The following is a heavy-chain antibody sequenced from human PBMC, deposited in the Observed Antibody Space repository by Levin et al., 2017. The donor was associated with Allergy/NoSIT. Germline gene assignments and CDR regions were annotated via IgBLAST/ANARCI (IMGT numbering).Heavy chain of an antibody. V-gene: IGHV3-30-3*01. D-gene: IGHD3-10*01. CDR3: ARDRGRGVTHYYYYGMDV. CDR2: ISYDGSNK. Sequence: GESLKISCAASGFTFSSYAMHWVRQAPGKGLEWVAVISYDGSNKYYADSVKGRFTISRDNSKNTLYLQMNSLRAEDTAVYYCARDRGRGVTHYYYYGMDVWGQGTTVTVSS. J-gene: IGHJ6*02. CDR1: GFTFSSYA.